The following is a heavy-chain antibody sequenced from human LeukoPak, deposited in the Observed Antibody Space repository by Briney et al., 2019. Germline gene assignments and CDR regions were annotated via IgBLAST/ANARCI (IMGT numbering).Heavy chain of an antibody. Sequence: SETLSLTCTVSGVSIGSSDYYWGWIRQTPGKGLEWIGYIYYSGSTNYNPSLKSRVTISVDTSKNQFSLKLSSVTAADTAVYYCARQGFGDGDYVPYYFDYWGQGTLVTVSS. CDR1: GVSIGSSDYY. CDR2: IYYSGST. D-gene: IGHD4-17*01. J-gene: IGHJ4*02. V-gene: IGHV4-61*05. CDR3: ARQGFGDGDYVPYYFDY.